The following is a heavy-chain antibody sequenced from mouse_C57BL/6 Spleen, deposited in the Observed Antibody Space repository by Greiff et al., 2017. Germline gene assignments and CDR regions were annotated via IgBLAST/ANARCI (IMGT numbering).Heavy chain of an antibody. V-gene: IGHV1-20*01. J-gene: IGHJ3*01. D-gene: IGHD3-2*01. CDR2: INPYNGDT. CDR3: ARFDRGFAY. Sequence: VQLKQSGPELVKPGDSVKISCKASGYSFTGYFMNWVMQSHGKSLEWIGRINPYNGDTFYNQKFKGKATLTVDKSSSTAHMELRSLTSEDSAVYYCARFDRGFAYWGQGTLVTVSA. CDR1: GYSFTGYF.